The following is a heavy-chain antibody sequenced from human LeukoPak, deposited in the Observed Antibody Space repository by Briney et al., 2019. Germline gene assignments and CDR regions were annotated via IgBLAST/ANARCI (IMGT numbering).Heavy chain of an antibody. CDR3: ATVKYDILTGYYQYYFDC. Sequence: GASVKVSCKVSGYTLTELSMHWVRQAPGKGLEWMGGFDPEDGETIYAQKFQGRVTMTEDTSTDTAYMELSSLRSEDTAVYYCATVKYDILTGYYQYYFDCWGQGTLVTVSS. D-gene: IGHD3-9*01. V-gene: IGHV1-24*01. CDR2: FDPEDGET. J-gene: IGHJ4*02. CDR1: GYTLTELS.